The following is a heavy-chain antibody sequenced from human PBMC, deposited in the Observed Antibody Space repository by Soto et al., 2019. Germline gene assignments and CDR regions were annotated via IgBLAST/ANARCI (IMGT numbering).Heavy chain of an antibody. CDR2: ISSSSSYT. Sequence: PGWSLRLSCAASGFTFSDYYMSWIRQAPGKGLEWVSYISSSSSYTNYADSVKGRFTISRDNAKNSLYLQMNSLRAEDTAVYYCARDRSFYYDSSNSGYDDFDIWGKGIMVIVS. D-gene: IGHD2-2*01. V-gene: IGHV3-11*06. J-gene: IGHJ3*02. CDR3: ARDRSFYYDSSNSGYDDFDI. CDR1: GFTFSDYY.